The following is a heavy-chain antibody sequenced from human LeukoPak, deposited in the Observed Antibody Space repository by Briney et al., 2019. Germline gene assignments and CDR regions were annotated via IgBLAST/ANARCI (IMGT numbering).Heavy chain of an antibody. CDR1: GYTFTSYG. Sequence: GASVKVSCKASGYTFTSYGISWVRQAPGQGLEWMGWISAYNGNTNYAQKLQGRVTMTTDTSTSTAYMELRSLRSDDTAVYYCARDCPYKVGEPKRAGDAFDIWGQGTMVTVSS. D-gene: IGHD4-17*01. V-gene: IGHV1-18*01. CDR2: ISAYNGNT. J-gene: IGHJ3*02. CDR3: ARDCPYKVGEPKRAGDAFDI.